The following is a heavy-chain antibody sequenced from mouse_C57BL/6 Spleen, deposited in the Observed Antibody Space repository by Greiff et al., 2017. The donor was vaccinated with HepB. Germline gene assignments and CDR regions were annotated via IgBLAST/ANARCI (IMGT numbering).Heavy chain of an antibody. Sequence: VQLQQSGPVLVKPGASVKMSCKASGYTFTDYYMNWVKQSHGKSLEWIGVINPYNGGTSYNQKFKGKATLTVDKSSSTAYMELNSLTSEDSAVYYCASRGPYGNWYFDVWGTGTTVTVSS. D-gene: IGHD2-10*02. V-gene: IGHV1-19*01. CDR2: INPYNGGT. CDR3: ASRGPYGNWYFDV. CDR1: GYTFTDYY. J-gene: IGHJ1*03.